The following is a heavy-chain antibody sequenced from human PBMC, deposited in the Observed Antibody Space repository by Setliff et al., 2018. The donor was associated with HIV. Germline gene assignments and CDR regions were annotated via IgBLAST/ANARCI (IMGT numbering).Heavy chain of an antibody. J-gene: IGHJ3*02. Sequence: SETLSLTCTVSGDFLSSDYYWGWIRQSPGKGLDWIGSFYETGYTYYNPSLQSRVIISLDTSKNHLPLNLRSVTAADTAVYYCPRESLNLGEFSSNPDASDIWGQGTMVTVSS. D-gene: IGHD3-16*02. CDR3: PRESLNLGEFSSNPDASDI. V-gene: IGHV4-38-2*02. CDR1: GDFLSSDYY. CDR2: FYETGYT.